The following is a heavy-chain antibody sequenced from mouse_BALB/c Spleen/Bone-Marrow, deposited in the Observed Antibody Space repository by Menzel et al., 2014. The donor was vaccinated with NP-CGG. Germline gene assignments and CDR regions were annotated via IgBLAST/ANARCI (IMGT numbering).Heavy chain of an antibody. Sequence: EVMLVESGGGLVKPGGSPKLSSAASGFTFSYYGMSWVRQSPEKRLEWVAEISSGGSYTYYPDTVTGRFTISRDNAKNTLYLEMSSLRSEDTAMYYCARDSSGYFDYWGQGTTLTVSS. J-gene: IGHJ2*01. D-gene: IGHD3-1*01. CDR2: ISSGGSYT. CDR1: GFTFSYYG. CDR3: ARDSSGYFDY. V-gene: IGHV5-9-4*01.